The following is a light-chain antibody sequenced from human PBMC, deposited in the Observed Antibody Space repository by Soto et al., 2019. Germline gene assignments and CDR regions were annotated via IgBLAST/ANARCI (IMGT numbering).Light chain of an antibody. V-gene: IGLV1-40*01. CDR3: QPHDGRLRPYV. CDR1: SSNIGAGYD. Sequence: QSVLTQPPSVSGAPGQRVTISCTGSSSNIGAGYDVHWYQQLPGTAPKLLIYGNSNRPSGVPDRFSGSKSGTSASLAITGLQAEYEADYLCQPHDGRLRPYVLGNGSKVTV. J-gene: IGLJ1*01. CDR2: GNS.